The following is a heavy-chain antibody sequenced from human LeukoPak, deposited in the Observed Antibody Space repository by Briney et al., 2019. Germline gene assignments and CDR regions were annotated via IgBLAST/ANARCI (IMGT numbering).Heavy chain of an antibody. CDR2: IWYDGSNK. D-gene: IGHD4-23*01. CDR3: AKYDYGGNPNEYYFDY. V-gene: IGHV3-33*06. CDR1: GFTFSIFG. Sequence: PGRSLRLSCAASGFTFSIFGMHWVRQAPGKGLEWVAVIWYDGSNKYYADSVKGRFTISRDNSKNTLYLQMNSLRAEDTAVYYCAKYDYGGNPNEYYFDYWGQGTLVTVSS. J-gene: IGHJ4*02.